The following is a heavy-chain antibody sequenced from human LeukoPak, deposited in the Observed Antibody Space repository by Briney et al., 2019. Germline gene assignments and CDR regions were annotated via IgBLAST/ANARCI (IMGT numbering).Heavy chain of an antibody. CDR3: ARRRDLYSGSYYPFDY. Sequence: GESLKISCKGSGYSFTSYWIAWVRQLPGKGLEWMGRVYPGDSDITYSPSFQGQVTISADKSISTAYLQWSSLKASDTAMYYCARRRDLYSGSYYPFDYWGQGTLVTVSS. J-gene: IGHJ4*02. CDR2: VYPGDSDI. CDR1: GYSFTSYW. V-gene: IGHV5-51*01. D-gene: IGHD1-26*01.